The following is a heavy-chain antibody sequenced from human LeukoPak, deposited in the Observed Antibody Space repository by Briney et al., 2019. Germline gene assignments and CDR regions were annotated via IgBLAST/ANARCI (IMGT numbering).Heavy chain of an antibody. CDR1: GGSISSSNW. CDR2: IYYSGST. Sequence: SETLSLTCAVSGGSISSSNWWSWIRQPPGKGLEWIGYIYYSGSTYYNPSLKSRATISVDTSKNQFSLKLSSVTAADTAVYYCARDGRYYYAFDIWGQGTMVTVSS. CDR3: ARDGRYYYAFDI. V-gene: IGHV4-30-4*07. J-gene: IGHJ3*02. D-gene: IGHD1-26*01.